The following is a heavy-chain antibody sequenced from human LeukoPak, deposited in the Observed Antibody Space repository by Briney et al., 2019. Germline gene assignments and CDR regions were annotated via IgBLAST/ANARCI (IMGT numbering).Heavy chain of an antibody. D-gene: IGHD3-22*01. V-gene: IGHV3-74*01. CDR1: GFTFSSYW. J-gene: IGHJ4*02. Sequence: PGGSLTLSCPASGFTFSSYWMHWVRQAPGKELVWVSRINSDGSSTSYEDSVKGRFTISRDNAKNTLYLQMNSLRAEDTAVYYCARVYYDSSGYYYFDYWGQGTLVTVSS. CDR2: INSDGSST. CDR3: ARVYYDSSGYYYFDY.